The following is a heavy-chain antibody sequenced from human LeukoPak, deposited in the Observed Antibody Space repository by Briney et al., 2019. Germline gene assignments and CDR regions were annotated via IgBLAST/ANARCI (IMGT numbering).Heavy chain of an antibody. D-gene: IGHD2-15*01. Sequence: GGSLRLSCEASGFTFSLYAVLWVRRAPGEGREYVTNISRNGGTTHYAVSVRGRFMISRDNSQNTLYLEMNSLRSADSALYYCVKGFCSDGTCYSPFDSWGQGILVTVSS. CDR3: VKGFCSDGTCYSPFDS. CDR2: ISRNGGTT. J-gene: IGHJ4*02. V-gene: IGHV3-64D*06. CDR1: GFTFSLYA.